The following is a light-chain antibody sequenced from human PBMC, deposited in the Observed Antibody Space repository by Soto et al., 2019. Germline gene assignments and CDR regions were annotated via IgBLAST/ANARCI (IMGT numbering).Light chain of an antibody. Sequence: EIVMTLSPGTLSLPPRERATLPCRASQSVSSSYLAWYQQKPGQAPRLLIYGASTRATGIPARFSGSGSGTEFTLTISSLQSEDFAVYYCQQYNNWPRTFGQGTKVDIK. CDR3: QQYNNWPRT. CDR2: GAS. CDR1: QSVSSSY. J-gene: IGKJ1*01. V-gene: IGKV3-15*01.